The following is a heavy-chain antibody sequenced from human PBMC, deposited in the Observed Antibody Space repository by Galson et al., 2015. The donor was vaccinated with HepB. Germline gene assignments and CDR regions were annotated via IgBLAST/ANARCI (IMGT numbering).Heavy chain of an antibody. D-gene: IGHD2-2*01. CDR2: IKSKTDGGTT. V-gene: IGHV3-15*01. CDR1: GFTFSNAW. CDR3: TTDLLGVVPAAVDY. Sequence: SLRLSCAASGFTFSNAWMSWVRQAPGKGLEWVGRIKSKTDGGTTDYAAPVKGRFTISRDDSKNTLYLQMNSLKTEDTAVYYCTTDLLGVVPAAVDYWGQGTLVTVSS. J-gene: IGHJ4*02.